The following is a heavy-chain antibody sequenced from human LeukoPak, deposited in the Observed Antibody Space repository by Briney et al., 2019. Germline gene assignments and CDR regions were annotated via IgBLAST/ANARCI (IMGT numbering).Heavy chain of an antibody. Sequence: SETLSLTCSVSGASISGYYWSWIRQPPGKGLEWIGYIYYSGSTNYNPSLKSRVTISVDTSKNQFSLKLSSVTAADTAVYYCARGASGYEGIYFDYWGQGTLVTVSS. CDR1: GASISGYY. V-gene: IGHV4-59*01. CDR3: ARGASGYEGIYFDY. D-gene: IGHD3-3*01. J-gene: IGHJ4*02. CDR2: IYYSGST.